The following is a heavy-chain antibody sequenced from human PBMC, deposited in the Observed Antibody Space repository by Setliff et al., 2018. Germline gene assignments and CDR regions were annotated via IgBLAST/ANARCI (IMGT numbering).Heavy chain of an antibody. CDR1: GYTFTSYD. CDR3: ARGLKLRYFDWPIDY. J-gene: IGHJ4*02. D-gene: IGHD3-9*01. V-gene: IGHV1-8*01. CDR2: MNPNSGNT. Sequence: GASVKVSCKASGYTFTSYDINWVRQATGQGLEWMGWMNPNSGNTGYAQKFQGRVTMTRNTPISTAYMELSSLRSEDTAVYYCARGLKLRYFDWPIDYWGQGTLVTVSS.